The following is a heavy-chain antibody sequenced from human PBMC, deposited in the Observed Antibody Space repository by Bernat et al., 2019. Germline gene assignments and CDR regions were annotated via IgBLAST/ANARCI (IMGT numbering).Heavy chain of an antibody. D-gene: IGHD5-18*01. CDR3: ARGGYNYGYLDS. Sequence: EVHLVESGGVVVQPGGSLRLSCAASGFTFDDYIMHWVRQAPGKGLDWVSLISRDGGSTYYADSVEGRFTISRDNSKNSLYLQMNSLRTEDTAFYYCARGGYNYGYLDSWGQGPLVTVSS. CDR2: ISRDGGST. CDR1: GFTFDDYI. J-gene: IGHJ4*02. V-gene: IGHV3-43*01.